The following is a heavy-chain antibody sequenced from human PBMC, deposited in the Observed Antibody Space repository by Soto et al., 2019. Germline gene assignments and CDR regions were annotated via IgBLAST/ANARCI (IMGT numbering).Heavy chain of an antibody. CDR2: INPNSGGT. CDR3: ARGRYCISTSCLSPYYYGMDV. CDR1: GYTFTGYY. V-gene: IGHV1-2*04. D-gene: IGHD2-2*01. Sequence: GASVKVSCKASGYTFTGYYMHWVRQAPGQGLEWMGWINPNSGGTNYAQKFQGWVTMTRDTSISTAYMELSRLRSDDTAVYYCARGRYCISTSCLSPYYYGMDVWGQGTTVTVS. J-gene: IGHJ6*02.